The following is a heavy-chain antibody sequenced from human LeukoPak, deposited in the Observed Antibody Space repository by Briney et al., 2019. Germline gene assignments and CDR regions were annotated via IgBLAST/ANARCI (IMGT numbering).Heavy chain of an antibody. CDR3: AKDRVGDYSTFFDY. Sequence: GGSLRLSCAASGFTFSSYGRHWVRQAPGKGLEWVAFIRYDGSNKYYADSVKGRFTISRDNSKNTLYLQMNSLRAEDTAVYYCAKDRVGDYSTFFDYWGQGTLVTVSS. CDR1: GFTFSSYG. D-gene: IGHD4-11*01. V-gene: IGHV3-30*02. CDR2: IRYDGSNK. J-gene: IGHJ4*02.